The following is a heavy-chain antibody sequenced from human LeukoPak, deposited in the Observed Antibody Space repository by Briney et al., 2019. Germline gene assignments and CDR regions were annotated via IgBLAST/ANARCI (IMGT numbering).Heavy chain of an antibody. D-gene: IGHD3-22*01. Sequence: GASVKVSCKASGGTFSSYAISWVRQAPGQGLEWMGGIIPIFGTASYAQKFQGRVTITADESTSTAYMELSSLRSEDTAVYYCARAPNYYDTLLSYWGQGTLVTVSS. CDR1: GGTFSSYA. CDR3: ARAPNYYDTLLSY. CDR2: IIPIFGTA. J-gene: IGHJ4*02. V-gene: IGHV1-69*01.